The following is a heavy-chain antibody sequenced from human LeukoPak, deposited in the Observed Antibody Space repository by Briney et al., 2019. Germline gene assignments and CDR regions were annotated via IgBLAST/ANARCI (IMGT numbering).Heavy chain of an antibody. CDR2: IIPIFGTA. CDR3: AREGSYNWNYGLWNNWFDP. CDR1: GGTFSSYA. Sequence: SVKVSCKASGGTFSSYAISWVRQAPGQGLEWMGGIIPIFGTASYAQKFQGRVTITADKSTSTAYMELSSLRSEDTAVYYCAREGSYNWNYGLWNNWFDPWGQGTLVTVSS. J-gene: IGHJ5*02. D-gene: IGHD1-7*01. V-gene: IGHV1-69*06.